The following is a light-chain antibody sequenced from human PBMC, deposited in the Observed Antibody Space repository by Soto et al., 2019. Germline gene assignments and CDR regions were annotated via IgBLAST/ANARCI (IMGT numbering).Light chain of an antibody. CDR3: QQYNNWPPWT. CDR2: GAS. Sequence: EIVLTQSPATLSLSPGERATLSCLASQSLSSYLAWYQQKPGQAPRLLIYGASTRATGIPARFSGSGSGTEFTLTISSLQSEDFAVYCCQQYNNWPPWTFGQGTKVDI. CDR1: QSLSSY. J-gene: IGKJ1*01. V-gene: IGKV3-15*01.